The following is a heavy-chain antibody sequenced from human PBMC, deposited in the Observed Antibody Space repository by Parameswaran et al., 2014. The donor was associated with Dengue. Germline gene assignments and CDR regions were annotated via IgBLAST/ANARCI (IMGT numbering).Heavy chain of an antibody. CDR3: ARLIRRVAGYFDY. J-gene: IGHJ4*02. V-gene: IGHV4-4*02. CDR2: IHHSGST. D-gene: IGHD6-19*01. Sequence: RWIRQPPGKGLEWIGEIHHSGSTNYNPSLKSRVTISIDKSKNQFSLKLSSVSAADTAVFYCARLIRRVAGYFDYWGQGSLVTVSS.